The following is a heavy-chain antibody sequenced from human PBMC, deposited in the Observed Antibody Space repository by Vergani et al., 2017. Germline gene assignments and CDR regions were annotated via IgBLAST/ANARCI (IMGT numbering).Heavy chain of an antibody. CDR1: GGSISSSSYY. V-gene: IGHV4-39*01. J-gene: IGHJ5*02. CDR3: ARLTLVPNRFWQQLVGEGWFDP. D-gene: IGHD6-13*01. Sequence: QLQLQESGPGLVKPSETLSLTRTVSGGSISSSSYYWGWIRQPPGKGLEWIGSIYYSGSTYYNPSLKSRVTISVDTSKNQFSLKLSSVTAADTAVYYCARLTLVPNRFWQQLVGEGWFDPWGQGTLVTVSS. CDR2: IYYSGST.